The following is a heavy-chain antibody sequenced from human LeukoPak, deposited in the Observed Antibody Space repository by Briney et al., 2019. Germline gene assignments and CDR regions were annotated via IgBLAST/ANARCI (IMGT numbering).Heavy chain of an antibody. CDR2: ISWNSGSI. V-gene: IGHV3-9*01. D-gene: IGHD5-24*01. CDR3: AKGGMATIGGYFDY. CDR1: GFTFDDYA. Sequence: GGSLRLSCAASGFTFDDYAMHWVRQAPGKGLEWVSGISWNSGSIGYADSVKGRFTISRDNAKNSLYLQMNSLRAEDTALYYCAKGGMATIGGYFDYWGQGTLVTVSS. J-gene: IGHJ4*02.